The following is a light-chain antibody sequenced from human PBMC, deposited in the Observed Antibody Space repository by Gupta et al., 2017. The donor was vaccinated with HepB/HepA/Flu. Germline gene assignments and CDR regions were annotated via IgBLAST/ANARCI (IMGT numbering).Light chain of an antibody. CDR2: DVT. CDR1: RSDVGNYNY. J-gene: IGLJ2*01. V-gene: IGLV2-11*01. Sequence: QSALTQPRSVSGYPGQSVTISCTGTRSDVGNYNYVSWYQHHPGKAPKLMIYDVTKRPSGVPDRFSGSKSGNTASLTISRLQAEDEADYYCCSHVGSVVFGGGTKLTVL. CDR3: CSHVGSVV.